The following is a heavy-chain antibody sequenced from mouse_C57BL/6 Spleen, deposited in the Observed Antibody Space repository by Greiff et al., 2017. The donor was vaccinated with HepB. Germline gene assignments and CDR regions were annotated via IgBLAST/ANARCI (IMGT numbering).Heavy chain of an antibody. CDR3: ARGNYYGSSRDY. D-gene: IGHD1-1*01. J-gene: IGHJ2*01. Sequence: VQLQQPGPELVKPGASVKIPCKASGYTFTNYNMTWVKQSPGQSLEWIGDINPNNGGTNYNQKFKSKATLTVDTSSSTAYMELRSLTSEDTAVYYCARGNYYGSSRDYWGQGTTLTVSS. V-gene: IGHV1-18*01. CDR2: INPNNGGT. CDR1: GYTFTNYN.